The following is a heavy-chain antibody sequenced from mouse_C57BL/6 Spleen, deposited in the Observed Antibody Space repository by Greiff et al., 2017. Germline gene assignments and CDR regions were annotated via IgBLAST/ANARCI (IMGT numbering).Heavy chain of an antibody. CDR2: ISYDGSN. V-gene: IGHV3-6*01. D-gene: IGHD2-5*01. CDR3: ASEAYYSNYENAMDY. CDR1: GYSITSGYY. J-gene: IGHJ4*01. Sequence: EVQLQESGPGLVKPSQSLSLTCSVTGYSITSGYYWNWIRQFPGNKLEWMGYISYDGSNNYNPSLKNRISVTRDTSKNQFFLKLNSVTTEDTATYYCASEAYYSNYENAMDYWGQRTSVTVSS.